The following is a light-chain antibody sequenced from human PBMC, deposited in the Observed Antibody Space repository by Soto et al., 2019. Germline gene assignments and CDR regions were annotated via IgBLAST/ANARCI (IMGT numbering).Light chain of an antibody. Sequence: EIVLTQSAGTPSLSPGERATLSCRTSQTISSGYLAWYHQRPGQAPRLLIYGASTRATGTPARFSGSGSGTEFTLTISRLEPEDFAVYYCQQYGSSPRITFGQGTRLEIK. CDR1: QTISSGY. V-gene: IGKV3-20*01. J-gene: IGKJ5*01. CDR3: QQYGSSPRIT. CDR2: GAS.